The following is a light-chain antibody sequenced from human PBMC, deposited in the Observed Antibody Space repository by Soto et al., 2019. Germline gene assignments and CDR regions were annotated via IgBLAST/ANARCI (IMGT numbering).Light chain of an antibody. CDR3: QQYYSYPLT. CDR1: QGISSY. CDR2: AAS. J-gene: IGKJ4*01. V-gene: IGKV1-8*01. Sequence: IQLTQSPSSFSASTGDRVTITCRASQGISSYLAWYQQKPGKAPKLLIYAASTLQSGVPSRFSGSGSGTDFTLTISCLQSEDFATYYCQQYYSYPLTFGGGTKVEIK.